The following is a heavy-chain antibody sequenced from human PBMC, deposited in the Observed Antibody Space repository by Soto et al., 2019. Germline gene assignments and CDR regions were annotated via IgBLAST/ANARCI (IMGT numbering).Heavy chain of an antibody. Sequence: VGSLRLSCAASGFTFSSYGMRWVRQARGKGLEWVAVISYDGSNKYYADSVKGRFTISRDNSKNTLYLQMNSLRAEDTAVYYCAKDRGRGGYYSPPAFDYGMDVWGQGTTVTVSS. J-gene: IGHJ6*02. CDR3: AKDRGRGGYYSPPAFDYGMDV. CDR2: ISYDGSNK. D-gene: IGHD3-22*01. CDR1: GFTFSSYG. V-gene: IGHV3-30*18.